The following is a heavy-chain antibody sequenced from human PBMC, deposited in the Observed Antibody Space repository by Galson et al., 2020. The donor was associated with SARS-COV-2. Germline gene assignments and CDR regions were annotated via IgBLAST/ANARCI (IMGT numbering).Heavy chain of an antibody. CDR2: IYYSGRT. J-gene: IGHJ4*02. CDR3: ARGRITIFGVVREIDY. V-gene: IGHV4-31*03. Sequence: SETLSLTCTVSGGSISSGGYYWSWIRQHPGKGLEWIGYIYYSGRTYYNPSLKSRVTISVDTSKNQFSLKLSSVTAADTAVYYCARGRITIFGVVREIDYWGQGTLVTVSS. D-gene: IGHD3-3*01. CDR1: GGSISSGGYY.